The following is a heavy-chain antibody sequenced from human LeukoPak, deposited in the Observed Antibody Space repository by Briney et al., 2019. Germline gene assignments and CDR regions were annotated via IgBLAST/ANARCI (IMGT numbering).Heavy chain of an antibody. CDR2: IYYSGST. J-gene: IGHJ5*02. Sequence: SETLSLTCAVYGGSFSSYYWGWIRQPPGKGLEWIGSIYYSGSTYYNPSLKSRVTISVDTSKNQFSLKLSSVTAADTAVYYCARDAPNAYCYGSGSSWGQGTLVTVSS. CDR1: GGSFSSYY. CDR3: ARDAPNAYCYGSGSS. D-gene: IGHD3-10*01. V-gene: IGHV4-39*01.